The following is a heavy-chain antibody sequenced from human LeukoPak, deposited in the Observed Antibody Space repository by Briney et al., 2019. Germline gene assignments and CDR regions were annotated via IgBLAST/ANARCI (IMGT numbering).Heavy chain of an antibody. Sequence: PGGSLRLSCAASGFTFSSYAMSWVRQAPGKGLEWVSAISGSGGSTYYADSVKGRFTISRDNAKNSLYLQMNSLRAEDTAVYYCAREEYNWNYGGHYYYYMDVWGKGTTVTVSS. CDR3: AREEYNWNYGGHYYYYMDV. J-gene: IGHJ6*03. CDR1: GFTFSSYA. CDR2: ISGSGGST. V-gene: IGHV3-23*01. D-gene: IGHD1-7*01.